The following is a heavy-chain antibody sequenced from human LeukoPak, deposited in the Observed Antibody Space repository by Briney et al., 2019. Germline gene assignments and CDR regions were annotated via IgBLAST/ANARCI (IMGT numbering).Heavy chain of an antibody. CDR1: GFTFNTFD. V-gene: IGHV3-13*01. J-gene: IGHJ6*02. CDR2: IGTTGDI. Sequence: GGSLRLSCAASGFTFNTFDMHWVRQSTGKGLEWVSTIGTTGDIYYAGSGKGRFTISRENAKSSLYLQMNSLRAADTAVYYCARGGDYYGSGSDPGDGMDVWGQGTTVIVSS. CDR3: ARGGDYYGSGSDPGDGMDV. D-gene: IGHD3-10*01.